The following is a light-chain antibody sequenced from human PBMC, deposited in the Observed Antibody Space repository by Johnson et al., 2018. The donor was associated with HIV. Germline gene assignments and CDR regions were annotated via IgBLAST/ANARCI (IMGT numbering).Light chain of an antibody. V-gene: IGLV1-51*02. CDR1: SSIIRNNY. Sequence: QSVLTQPPSVSAAPGQKVTISCSGSSSIIRNNYVSWYQQLPGAAPKLLIYENDRRPSGIPDRFSGSKSGTSATLGMTGLQTGDEADYYCGTWDSSLSALYVFGTGTKVTVL. CDR3: GTWDSSLSALYV. CDR2: END. J-gene: IGLJ1*01.